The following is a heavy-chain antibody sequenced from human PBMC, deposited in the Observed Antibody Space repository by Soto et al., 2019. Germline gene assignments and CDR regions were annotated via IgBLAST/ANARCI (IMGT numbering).Heavy chain of an antibody. V-gene: IGHV3-11*01. CDR2: VSSSGTTI. CDR1: GFTFSDYD. CDR3: ARMGPRAARPSY. Sequence: QVQLVESGGGLVKPGGSLRLSCAASGFTFSDYDMSWIRQAPGKGLEWVSFVSSSGTTIYYVDSVKGRFTISRDNAKNSLYLQMISLRAEDTAVYYCARMGPRAARPSYWGQGTLVTVSS. J-gene: IGHJ4*02. D-gene: IGHD6-6*01.